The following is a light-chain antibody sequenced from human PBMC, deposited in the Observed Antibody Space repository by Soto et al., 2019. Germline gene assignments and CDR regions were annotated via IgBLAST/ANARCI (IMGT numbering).Light chain of an antibody. CDR2: EVN. J-gene: IGLJ2*01. CDR1: SSDVGGYNY. Sequence: QSVLTQPASVSGSPGQSITISCTGTSSDVGGYNYVSWYQQHPGRVPKVILYEVNRRPSGISSRFSGSKSGTTASLTVSGLEADDAAYYYYSYYVSDDALVFGGGTKLTVL. CDR3: SYYVSDDALV. V-gene: IGLV2-14*01.